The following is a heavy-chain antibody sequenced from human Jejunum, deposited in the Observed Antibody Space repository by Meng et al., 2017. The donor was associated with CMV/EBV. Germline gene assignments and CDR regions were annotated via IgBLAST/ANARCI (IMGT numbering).Heavy chain of an antibody. CDR1: GGSLIGTNW. J-gene: IGHJ4*02. Sequence: LSLTCVVSGGSLIGTNWWNWVRQPPGGGLEWIGEIFHSGATNYDPSLKSRVTISIDNSKNQFSLKLTSVTAADTAVYFCGDPPADYWGQGVLVTVSS. CDR3: GDPPADY. V-gene: IGHV4-4*01. CDR2: IFHSGAT.